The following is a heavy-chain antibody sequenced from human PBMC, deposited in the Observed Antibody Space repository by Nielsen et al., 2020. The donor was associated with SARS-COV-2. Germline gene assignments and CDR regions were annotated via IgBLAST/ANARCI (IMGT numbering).Heavy chain of an antibody. V-gene: IGHV1-18*04. D-gene: IGHD6-13*01. CDR2: LSTQNGNT. CDR3: ARHTVYSSTWFAFDL. Sequence: ASVKVSCKASGHTFANYGLTWVRQAPGQGLEWMGWLSTQNGNTNFAQNFQGRVTVTTDTSTTTVYMELRSLRSDDTAVYYCARHTVYSSTWFAFDLWGQGTMVTVSS. CDR1: GHTFANYG. J-gene: IGHJ3*01.